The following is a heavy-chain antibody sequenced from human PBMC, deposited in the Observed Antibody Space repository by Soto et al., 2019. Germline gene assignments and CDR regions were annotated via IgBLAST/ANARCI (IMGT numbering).Heavy chain of an antibody. V-gene: IGHV3-30*18. J-gene: IGHJ6*03. CDR1: GFTFSSYG. Sequence: GGSLRLSCAASGFTFSSYGMHWVRQAPGKGLEWVAVISYDGSNKYYADSVKGRFTISRDNSKNTLYLQMNSLRAEDTAVYYCAKDLRVVVAAHNMDVWGKGTTVTVSS. CDR3: AKDLRVVVAAHNMDV. D-gene: IGHD2-15*01. CDR2: ISYDGSNK.